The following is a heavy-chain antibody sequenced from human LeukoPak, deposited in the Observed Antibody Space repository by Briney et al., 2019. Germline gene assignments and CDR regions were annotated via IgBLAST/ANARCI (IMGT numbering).Heavy chain of an antibody. CDR1: GFSFSIYS. CDR2: ISHTGSTM. J-gene: IGHJ6*02. D-gene: IGHD6-13*01. CDR3: ARGGKVSAAAGYYYYGMDV. Sequence: PGGSLRLSCAASGFSFSIYSLNWVRQAPGKGLEWVSYISHTGSTMSYADSVKGRFTISRDNAKNSLYLQMNSLRSDDTAVYYCARGGKVSAAAGYYYYGMDVWGQGTTVTVSS. V-gene: IGHV3-48*04.